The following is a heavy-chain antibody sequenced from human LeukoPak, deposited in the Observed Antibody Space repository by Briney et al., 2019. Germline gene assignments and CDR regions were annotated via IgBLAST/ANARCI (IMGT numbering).Heavy chain of an antibody. CDR3: AKDHKGIAARPSVFDY. CDR2: ISGSGGST. D-gene: IGHD6-6*01. V-gene: IGHV3-23*01. J-gene: IGHJ4*02. CDR1: GFTFSSYA. Sequence: GGSLRLSCAASGFTFSSYAMSWVRQAPGKGLEWVSAISGSGGSTYYADSVKGRFTISRDNSKHTLYLQMNSLRAEDTAVYYCAKDHKGIAARPSVFDYWGQGTLVTVSS.